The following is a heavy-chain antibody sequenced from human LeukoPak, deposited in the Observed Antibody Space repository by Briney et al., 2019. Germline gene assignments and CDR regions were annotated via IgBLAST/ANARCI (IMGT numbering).Heavy chain of an antibody. CDR3: AKDTSYYYGSGSPRRSFDY. Sequence: GGSLRLSCAAPRFTFNDYGMSWVRQAPGKGLEWVSSINWNGDSTVYTDSVKGRFTISRDNAKNSLYLQMNSLRAEDTALYYCAKDTSYYYGSGSPRRSFDYWGQGTLVTVSS. CDR1: RFTFNDYG. CDR2: INWNGDST. J-gene: IGHJ4*02. D-gene: IGHD3-10*01. V-gene: IGHV3-20*04.